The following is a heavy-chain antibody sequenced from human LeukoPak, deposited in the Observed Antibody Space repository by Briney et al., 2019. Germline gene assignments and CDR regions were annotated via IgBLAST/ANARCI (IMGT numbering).Heavy chain of an antibody. CDR2: IYSGGST. CDR3: AGGGYSYGFDY. V-gene: IGHV3-66*01. CDR1: GFTVSSNY. Sequence: PGGSLRLSYAASGFTVSSNYMSWVRQAPGKGLEWVSVIYSGGSTYYADSVKGRFTISRDNSKNTLYLQMNSLRAEDTAVYYCAGGGYSYGFDYWGQGTLVTVSS. J-gene: IGHJ4*02. D-gene: IGHD5-18*01.